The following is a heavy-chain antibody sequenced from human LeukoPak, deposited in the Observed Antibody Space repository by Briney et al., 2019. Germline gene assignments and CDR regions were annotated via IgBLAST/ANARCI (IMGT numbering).Heavy chain of an antibody. CDR3: ARGGRYFDWLLHSSYYYGMDV. CDR1: GYTSTSYD. J-gene: IGHJ6*02. CDR2: MNPNSGNT. Sequence: ASVTVSCRASGYTSTSYDINWVRQATGQGLEWMGWMNPNSGNTGYAQKFQGRVTMTRNTSISTAYMELSSLRSEDTAVYYCARGGRYFDWLLHSSYYYGMDVWGQGTTVTVSS. D-gene: IGHD3-9*01. V-gene: IGHV1-8*01.